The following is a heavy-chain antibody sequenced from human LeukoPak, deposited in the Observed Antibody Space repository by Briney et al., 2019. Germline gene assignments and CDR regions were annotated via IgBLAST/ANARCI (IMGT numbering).Heavy chain of an antibody. J-gene: IGHJ4*02. CDR3: ARVRTAMVTSYFDY. Sequence: SETLSLTCTVSGGSISSYYWSWIRQPPGKGLEWIGYISYSGNTNYNPSLKSRVTISADTSKNQFSLKMSSVTAADTAVYFCARVRTAMVTSYFDYWGQGTLVTVSS. CDR1: GGSISSYY. CDR2: ISYSGNT. D-gene: IGHD5-18*01. V-gene: IGHV4-59*01.